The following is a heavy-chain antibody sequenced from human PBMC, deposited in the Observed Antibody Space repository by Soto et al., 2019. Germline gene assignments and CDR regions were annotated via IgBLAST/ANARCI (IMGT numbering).Heavy chain of an antibody. CDR3: ARGPHSLDY. CDR1: GFTFSSYS. J-gene: IGHJ4*02. V-gene: IGHV3-48*02. CDR2: IRSSGSPI. Sequence: EVRLVESGGGLVQPGGSLRLSCAASGFTFSSYSMNWVRQAPGKGLEWVSYIRSSGSPIYYADSVKGRFTISRDNDKNSLYLQMHSLRDEDTAVYYCARGPHSLDYWGQGTLVTVSS. D-gene: IGHD2-21*01.